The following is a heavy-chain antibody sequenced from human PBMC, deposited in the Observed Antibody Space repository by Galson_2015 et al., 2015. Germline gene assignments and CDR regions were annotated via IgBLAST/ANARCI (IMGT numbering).Heavy chain of an antibody. CDR3: VSPYSSSRSLDN. CDR2: K. D-gene: IGHD6-13*01. V-gene: IGHV3-30*15. Sequence: KYYADSVKGRFTISRDNSKNTLYLQMSSLRTEDTSVFYCVSPYSSSRSLDNWGQGTLVTVSS. J-gene: IGHJ4*02.